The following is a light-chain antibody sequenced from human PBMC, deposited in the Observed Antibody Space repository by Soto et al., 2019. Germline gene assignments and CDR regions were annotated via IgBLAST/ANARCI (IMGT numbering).Light chain of an antibody. V-gene: IGKV1-5*01. CDR3: QQYDSPPPT. J-gene: IGKJ1*01. CDR2: DAF. CDR1: QSISSW. Sequence: IPMSQAPSTLSASVGDRVTITCRASQSISSWLAWYQQKPGKAPELLIYDAFSLKSGVSSRFSGSRSGTEFALTISSLQPDDSATYCCQQYDSPPPTFGQGTKVDIK.